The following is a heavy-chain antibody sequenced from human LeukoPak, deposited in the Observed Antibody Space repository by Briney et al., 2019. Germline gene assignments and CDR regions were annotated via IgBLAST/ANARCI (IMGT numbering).Heavy chain of an antibody. CDR3: ARGGRVDYSRPFDY. CDR1: GGSFSGYY. V-gene: IGHV4-34*01. J-gene: IGHJ4*02. CDR2: INHSGST. D-gene: IGHD4-11*01. Sequence: SETLSLTCAVYGGSFSGYYWSWIRQPPGKGLEWIGEINHSGSTNYNPSLKSRVTISVDTSKNQFSLKLSSVTAADTAVNYCARGGRVDYSRPFDYWGQGTLVTVSS.